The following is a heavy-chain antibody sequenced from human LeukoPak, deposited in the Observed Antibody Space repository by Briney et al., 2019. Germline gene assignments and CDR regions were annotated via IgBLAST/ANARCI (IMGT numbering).Heavy chain of an antibody. CDR2: IIPILGIA. Sequence: ASVKVSCKASGGTFSSYAISWVRQAPGQGLEWMGRIIPILGIANYAQKFQGRVTITADKSTSTAYMELSSLRSEDTAVYYCARDRSTGAYYYYGMDVWGQGTTVTVSS. CDR1: GGTFSSYA. J-gene: IGHJ6*02. V-gene: IGHV1-69*04. D-gene: IGHD2-2*01. CDR3: ARDRSTGAYYYYGMDV.